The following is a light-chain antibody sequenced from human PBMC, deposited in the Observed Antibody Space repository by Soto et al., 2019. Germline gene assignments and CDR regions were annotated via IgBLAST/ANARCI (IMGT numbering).Light chain of an antibody. CDR2: GAS. J-gene: IGKJ3*01. V-gene: IGKV3-20*01. CDR3: QEYGNPLFA. Sequence: IVLTQSPGTLSLSPGERATLSCGASQSVTNKFLAWYQQKPGQAPRLLIYGASSRTTGGPDRFSGSWSGTEFTLTISRLEPGDVAVYYWQEYGNPLFAFVPGTKVDLK. CDR1: QSVTNKF.